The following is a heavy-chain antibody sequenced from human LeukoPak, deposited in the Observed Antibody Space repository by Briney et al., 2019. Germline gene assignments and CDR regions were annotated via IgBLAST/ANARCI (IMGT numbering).Heavy chain of an antibody. V-gene: IGHV3-30*18. Sequence: GRSLRLSCAGSGFTFSSYGMHWVRQAPGKGLEWVAVISYDGSNKYYADSVKGPFTISRDNSKNTLYLQMNSLRAEDTAVNYCAKDQGHRTEAGVFDYWGQGTLVTVSS. CDR1: GFTFSSYG. CDR3: AKDQGHRTEAGVFDY. CDR2: ISYDGSNK. J-gene: IGHJ4*02. D-gene: IGHD6-19*01.